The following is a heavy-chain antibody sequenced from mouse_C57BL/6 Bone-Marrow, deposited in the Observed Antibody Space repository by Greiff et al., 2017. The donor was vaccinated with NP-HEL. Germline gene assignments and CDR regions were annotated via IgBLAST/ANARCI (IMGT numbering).Heavy chain of an antibody. J-gene: IGHJ4*01. CDR2: ISYDGSN. CDR1: GYSITSGYY. CDR3: ARANWAYYAMDY. V-gene: IGHV3-6*01. Sequence: VQLQQSGPGLVKPSQSLSLTCSVTGYSITSGYYWNWIRQFPGNKLEWMGYISYDGSNNYNPSLKNRISITRDTSKNQFFLKLNSVTTEDTATYYCARANWAYYAMDYWGQGTSVTVSS. D-gene: IGHD4-1*01.